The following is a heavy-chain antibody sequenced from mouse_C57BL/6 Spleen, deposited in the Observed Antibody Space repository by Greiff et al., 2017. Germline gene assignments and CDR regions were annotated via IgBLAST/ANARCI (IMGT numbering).Heavy chain of an antibody. CDR3: ARWQPNAMDY. D-gene: IGHD6-1*01. CDR2: IDPSDSET. V-gene: IGHV1-52*01. CDR1: GYTFTSYW. J-gene: IGHJ4*01. Sequence: LQQPGAELVRPGSSVKLSCKASGYTFTSYWMHWVKQRPIQGLEWIGNIDPSDSETHYNQKFKDKATLTVDKSSSTAYMQLSSLTSEDSAVYYCARWQPNAMDYWGQGTSVTVSS.